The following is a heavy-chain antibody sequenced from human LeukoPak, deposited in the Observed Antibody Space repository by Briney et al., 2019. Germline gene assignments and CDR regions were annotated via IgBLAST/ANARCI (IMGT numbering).Heavy chain of an antibody. Sequence: ASVKVSCKASGYTFTSYGISWVRQAPGQGLEWMGWISAYNGNTNYAQNLQGRVTMTTDTSTSTAYMELRSLRSDDTAVYYCARIRDTVFWSGYYHKRYYFDYWGQGTLVTVSS. CDR1: GYTFTSYG. CDR2: ISAYNGNT. J-gene: IGHJ4*02. D-gene: IGHD3-3*01. V-gene: IGHV1-18*01. CDR3: ARIRDTVFWSGYYHKRYYFDY.